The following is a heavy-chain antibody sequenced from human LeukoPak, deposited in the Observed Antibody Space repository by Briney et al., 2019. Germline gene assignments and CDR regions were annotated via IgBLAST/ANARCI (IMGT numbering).Heavy chain of an antibody. J-gene: IGHJ4*02. CDR1: GGSFSGYY. CDR2: INHSGST. Sequence: SETLSLTCAVYGGSFSGYYWSWIRQPPGKGLEWIGEINHSGSTNYNPSLKSRVTISVDTSKNQFSLKLSSVTAADTAVYYCARGTMVRGVDYWDQGTLVTVSS. CDR3: ARGTMVRGVDY. D-gene: IGHD3-10*01. V-gene: IGHV4-34*01.